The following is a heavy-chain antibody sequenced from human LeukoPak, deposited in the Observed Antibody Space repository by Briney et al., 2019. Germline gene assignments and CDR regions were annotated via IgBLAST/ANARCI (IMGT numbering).Heavy chain of an antibody. D-gene: IGHD2-2*01. V-gene: IGHV4-39*07. J-gene: IGHJ3*02. Sequence: PSETLSLTCTVSGGSISSSSYYWGWIRQPPGKGLEWIGSIYYSGSTYYNPSLKSRVTISVDTSKNQFSLKLSSVTAADTAVYYCARPHYDIVVVPAAKGVYAFDIWGQGTMVTVSS. CDR3: ARPHYDIVVVPAAKGVYAFDI. CDR2: IYYSGST. CDR1: GGSISSSSYY.